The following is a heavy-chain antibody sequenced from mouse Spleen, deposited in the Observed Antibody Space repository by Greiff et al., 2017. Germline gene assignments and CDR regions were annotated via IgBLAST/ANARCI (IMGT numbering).Heavy chain of an antibody. J-gene: IGHJ3*01. CDR2: INPYNGGT. V-gene: IGHV1-19*01. CDR1: GYTFTDYY. CDR3: ASPYSSWFAY. Sequence: VQLQQSGPVLVKPGASVKMSCKASGYTFTDYYMNWVKQSHGKSLEWIGVINPYNGGTSYNQKCKGKATLTVDKSSSTAYMELNSLTSEDSAVYYCASPYSSWFAYWGQGTLVTVSA. D-gene: IGHD2-10*01.